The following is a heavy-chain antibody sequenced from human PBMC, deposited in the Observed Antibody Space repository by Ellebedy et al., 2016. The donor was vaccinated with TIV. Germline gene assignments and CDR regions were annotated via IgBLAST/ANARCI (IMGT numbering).Heavy chain of an antibody. Sequence: AASVKVSCKASGGTFSSYAISWVRQAPGQGLEWMGRIIPILGIANYAQKFQGRVTITADKSTSTAYMELSSLRSEDTAVYYCARDGSIVGATPFDYWGQGTLVTVSS. V-gene: IGHV1-69*04. CDR2: IIPILGIA. D-gene: IGHD1-26*01. CDR3: ARDGSIVGATPFDY. J-gene: IGHJ4*02. CDR1: GGTFSSYA.